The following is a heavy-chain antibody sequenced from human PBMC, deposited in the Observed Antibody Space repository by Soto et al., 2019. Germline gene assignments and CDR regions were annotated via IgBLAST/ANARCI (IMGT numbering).Heavy chain of an antibody. CDR3: ARLHCDSPNCVPLDP. Sequence: QLQLQESGPGLVKPSETLSLTCTVSGGSIRDDRYYWGWIRQPPGKGLEWIGSIYYSGTSSYNPPLNGRVTMSVDTSKKQFSLRLSSVTAADTAVYYCARLHCDSPNCVPLDPWGQGTLVIVSS. CDR1: GGSIRDDRYY. J-gene: IGHJ5*02. D-gene: IGHD2-2*01. V-gene: IGHV4-39*01. CDR2: IYYSGTS.